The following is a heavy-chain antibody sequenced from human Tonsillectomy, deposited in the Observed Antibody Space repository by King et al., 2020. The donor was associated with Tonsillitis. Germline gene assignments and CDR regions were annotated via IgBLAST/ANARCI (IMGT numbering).Heavy chain of an antibody. CDR1: GFTFSGSA. V-gene: IGHV3-73*02. Sequence: VQLVESGGGLVQPGGSLKLSCAASGFTFSGSAMHWFRQASGKGLEWVGRIRSKANSYATAYAASVKGRLTISRDDSMNTAYLQMNSLKTEDTAVYYCTSAHTAMANFDYWGQGTLVTVSS. D-gene: IGHD5-18*01. CDR2: IRSKANSYAT. CDR3: TSAHTAMANFDY. J-gene: IGHJ4*02.